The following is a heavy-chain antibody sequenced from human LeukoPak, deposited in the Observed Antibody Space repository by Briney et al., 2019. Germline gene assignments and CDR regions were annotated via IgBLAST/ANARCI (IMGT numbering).Heavy chain of an antibody. CDR1: GFTFSSYG. CDR2: ISNDGSNK. V-gene: IGHV3-30*18. J-gene: IGHJ3*02. CDR3: AKSYCSGGSCYSNDAFDI. D-gene: IGHD2-15*01. Sequence: GGSLRLSCAASGFTFSSYGMHWVRQAPGKGLEWVAVISNDGSNKYYADSVKGRFTISRDNSKNTLYLQMNSLRAEDTAVHYCAKSYCSGGSCYSNDAFDIWGQGTMVTVSS.